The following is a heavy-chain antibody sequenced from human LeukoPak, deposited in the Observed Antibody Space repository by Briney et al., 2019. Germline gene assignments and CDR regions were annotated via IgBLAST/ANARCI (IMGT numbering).Heavy chain of an antibody. CDR1: GFTFSNYW. D-gene: IGHD3-10*01. V-gene: IGHV3-7*01. Sequence: GGSLRLSCLASGFTFSNYWMSWVRQAPGKGLEWVANIKQDGSDKYYVDSVKGRFTFSRDNAKNSLYLQMNSLRAEDTAVYYCARDGSGSGNYYNVAGFDYWGQGTLVTVSS. J-gene: IGHJ4*02. CDR3: ARDGSGSGNYYNVAGFDY. CDR2: IKQDGSDK.